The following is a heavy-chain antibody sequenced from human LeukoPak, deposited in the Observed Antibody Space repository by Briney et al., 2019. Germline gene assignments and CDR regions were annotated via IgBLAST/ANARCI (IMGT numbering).Heavy chain of an antibody. J-gene: IGHJ6*02. CDR3: ARGAVVVPAAYGKIDVKTNYCCGMYD. CDR1: GGSFSGYY. CDR2: INHIGST. Sequence: SETLSLTCAVYGGSFSGYYWSWIRPPPGEGLGWIGEINHIGSTNYNPSPRSRVTISVDTSKNQCALKLSSVTAADAAVYYCARGAVVVPAAYGKIDVKTNYCCGMYDWGQGPRSPSP. D-gene: IGHD2-2*01. V-gene: IGHV4-34*01.